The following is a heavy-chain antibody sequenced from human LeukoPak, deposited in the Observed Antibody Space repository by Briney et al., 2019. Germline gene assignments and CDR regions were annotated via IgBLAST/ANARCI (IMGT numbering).Heavy chain of an antibody. Sequence: PGGSLRLSCAASGFIFSSYAMSWVRQAPGKGLEWVSGISGSADITDYADSVKGRFTISRDNSKNTLYLQMNSLRAEDTAVYYRAKDLYYFGSGSHDYWGQGTLVTVSS. CDR3: AKDLYYFGSGSHDY. CDR2: ISGSADIT. V-gene: IGHV3-23*01. J-gene: IGHJ4*02. D-gene: IGHD3-10*01. CDR1: GFIFSSYA.